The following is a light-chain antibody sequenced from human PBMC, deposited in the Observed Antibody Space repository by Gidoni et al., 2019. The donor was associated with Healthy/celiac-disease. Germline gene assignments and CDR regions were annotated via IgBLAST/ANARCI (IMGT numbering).Light chain of an antibody. CDR2: DAS. CDR3: QQYDNLPPLT. Sequence: DIQMTQSPSSLSASVGDRVTITCQASQDISNYLNWYQQKPGKAPKLLIYDASNLETGVPSRFSGSGSGTDFTFTISSLQPEEIATYYCQQYDNLPPLTFXGXTKVESK. CDR1: QDISNY. J-gene: IGKJ4*01. V-gene: IGKV1-33*01.